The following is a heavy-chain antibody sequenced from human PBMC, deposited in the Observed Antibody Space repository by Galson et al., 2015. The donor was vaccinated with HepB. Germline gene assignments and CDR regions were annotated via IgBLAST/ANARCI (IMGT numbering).Heavy chain of an antibody. CDR2: ISSSSSYI. D-gene: IGHD1-26*01. Sequence: SLRLSCAASGFTFSSYSMNWVRQAPGKGLVWVSSISSSSSYIYYADSVKGRFTISRDNAKNSLYLQMNSLRAEDTAVYYCARKFSLLSGSYYDNWGQGTLVTVSS. J-gene: IGHJ4*02. V-gene: IGHV3-21*01. CDR1: GFTFSSYS. CDR3: ARKFSLLSGSYYDN.